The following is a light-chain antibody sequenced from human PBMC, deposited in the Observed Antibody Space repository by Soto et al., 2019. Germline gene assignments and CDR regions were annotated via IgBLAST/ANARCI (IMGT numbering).Light chain of an antibody. CDR3: SSYESSNTWV. V-gene: IGLV2-8*01. Sequence: QSALTQPPSASGSPGQSVTISCTGTSSDVGGYNYVSWYQQYPGKAPKLMIYEVTKRPSGVPDRFSATKSGNTASLIVSGLQAEDAANYYCSSYESSNTWVFGGGTKVTVL. CDR1: SSDVGGYNY. J-gene: IGLJ3*02. CDR2: EVT.